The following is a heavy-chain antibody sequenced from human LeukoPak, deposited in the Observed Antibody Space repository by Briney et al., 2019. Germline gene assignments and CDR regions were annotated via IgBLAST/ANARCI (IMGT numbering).Heavy chain of an antibody. CDR2: INPGSGGT. CDR3: CLDGGLYAYYGPTLDY. J-gene: IGHJ4*02. Sequence: GASVKVSCKAPGYTFTSDYIHWVRQAPGQGLEWMGRINPGSGGTSYALNFQGRVTMTRDTSTSTVYMDLSSLSSEDTAVYYCCLDGGLYAYYGPTLDYWGQGTLITVSS. CDR1: GYTFTSDY. D-gene: IGHD3-10*01. V-gene: IGHV1-46*01.